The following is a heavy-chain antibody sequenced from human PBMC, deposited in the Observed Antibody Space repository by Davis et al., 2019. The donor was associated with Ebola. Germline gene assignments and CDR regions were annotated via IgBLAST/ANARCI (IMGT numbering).Heavy chain of an antibody. D-gene: IGHD5-12*01. CDR2: IYPADSDV. CDR3: ARRRVIHDLATNDYFDI. V-gene: IGHV5-51*01. Sequence: GESLKISCKASGYRFTNYWVGWVRQTSGRGLEWMGIIYPADSDVIYSPAFQGQVTISADKSISTAYLQWSSLKASDTAMYYCARRRVIHDLATNDYFDIWGQGTLVTVSS. CDR1: GYRFTNYW. J-gene: IGHJ4*02.